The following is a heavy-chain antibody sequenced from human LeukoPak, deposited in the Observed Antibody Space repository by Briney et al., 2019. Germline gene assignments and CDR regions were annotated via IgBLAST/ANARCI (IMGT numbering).Heavy chain of an antibody. V-gene: IGHV3-7*05. J-gene: IGHJ4*02. Sequence: GGSLRLSCAASEFTFSSYWMSWVRQAPGRGLEWVANIKPDGSDKYYVDSVKGRFTISRDNAKNSLYLQMNSLRAEDTAVYYCARYCSSTTCYDCWGQGTLVTVSS. D-gene: IGHD2-2*01. CDR3: ARYCSSTTCYDC. CDR2: IKPDGSDK. CDR1: EFTFSSYW.